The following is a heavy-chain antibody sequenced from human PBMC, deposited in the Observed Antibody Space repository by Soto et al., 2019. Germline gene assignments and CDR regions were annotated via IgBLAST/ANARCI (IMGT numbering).Heavy chain of an antibody. CDR2: IIPVFGTP. CDR3: ARGDATKIVVTTYYAMYV. CDR1: GGSLSNYG. D-gene: IGHD3-22*01. J-gene: IGHJ6*02. Sequence: QVQLVQSGAEVKKPGSSVKVSCKASGGSLSNYGISWVRQAPGQGLEWMGAIIPVFGTPNYAQKFQDRVTITADESTTTVSMELRSLTSEDTAVYYCARGDATKIVVTTYYAMYVWGQGTTVTVSS. V-gene: IGHV1-69*12.